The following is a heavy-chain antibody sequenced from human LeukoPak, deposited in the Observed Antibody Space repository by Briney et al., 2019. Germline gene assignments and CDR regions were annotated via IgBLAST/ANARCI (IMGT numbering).Heavy chain of an antibody. CDR2: IKQDGSEK. J-gene: IGHJ2*01. CDR1: EFTFNNYW. Sequence: GGTLRLSCAASEFTFNNYWMTWLRQAPGKRLEWVANIKQDGSEKSYVASVKGRFTISRDNAKNSLYLQMNSLRAEDTAVYCCAIRRPVSMIAVSYWYFDLWGRGSLATLSS. CDR3: AIRRPVSMIAVSYWYFDL. V-gene: IGHV3-7*01. D-gene: IGHD3-22*01.